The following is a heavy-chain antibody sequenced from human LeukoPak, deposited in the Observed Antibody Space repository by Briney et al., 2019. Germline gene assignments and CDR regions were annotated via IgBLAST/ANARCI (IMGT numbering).Heavy chain of an antibody. CDR1: GFTFSNAW. D-gene: IGHD3-16*01. CDR2: IKSKTFGGTT. CDR3: TTLGAFDY. J-gene: IGHJ4*02. Sequence: TGGSLRLSCAASGFTFSNAWMSWVRQAPGKGLEWVGRIKSKTFGGTTDYAAPVKGRFTISRDDSKNTLYLHMNTLKTEDTAIYYCTTLGAFDYWGQGTLVTVSS. V-gene: IGHV3-15*01.